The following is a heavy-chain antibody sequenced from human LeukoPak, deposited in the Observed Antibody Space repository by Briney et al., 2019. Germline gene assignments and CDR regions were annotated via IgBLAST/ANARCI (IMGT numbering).Heavy chain of an antibody. V-gene: IGHV3-64*01. Sequence: TGGSLRLSCAASGFTFSTYAMHWVRQAPGQGLDYVSGISSDGVIIHYANSVKGRFTISRDNAKNSLYLQMNSLRAEDMALYYCAKGGSSWYAADAFDIWGQGTMVTVSS. CDR3: AKGGSSWYAADAFDI. J-gene: IGHJ3*02. CDR2: ISSDGVII. CDR1: GFTFSTYA. D-gene: IGHD6-13*01.